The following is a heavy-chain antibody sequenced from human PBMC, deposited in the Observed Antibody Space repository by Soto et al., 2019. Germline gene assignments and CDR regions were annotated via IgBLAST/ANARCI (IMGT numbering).Heavy chain of an antibody. V-gene: IGHV3-30*18. CDR1: GFTFSSYG. J-gene: IGHJ4*01. CDR2: ISYDGSNK. CDR3: AKNYVDYSFDY. D-gene: IGHD4-17*01. Sequence: GGSLRLSCAASGFTFSSYGMHWVRQAPGKGLELVAVISYDGSNKYYADSVKGRFTISRDNSKNTLYLQMNSLRAEDTAVYYCAKNYVDYSFDYWGQGTMVTVYS.